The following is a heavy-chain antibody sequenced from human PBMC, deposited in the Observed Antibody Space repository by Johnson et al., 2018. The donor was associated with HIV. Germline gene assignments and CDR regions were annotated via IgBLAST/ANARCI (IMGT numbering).Heavy chain of an antibody. V-gene: IGHV3-30*14. Sequence: QVQLVESGGGLVQPGGSLRLSCAASGFTFSTYAMHWVRQAPGKGLEWVAVISYDGSNKYYADSVKGRFTISRDNSKNTLYLQMNSLRAEDTAVYYCARGGYYYDSTGAFDIWGQGTMVTVSS. J-gene: IGHJ3*02. CDR1: GFTFSTYA. CDR3: ARGGYYYDSTGAFDI. CDR2: ISYDGSNK. D-gene: IGHD3-22*01.